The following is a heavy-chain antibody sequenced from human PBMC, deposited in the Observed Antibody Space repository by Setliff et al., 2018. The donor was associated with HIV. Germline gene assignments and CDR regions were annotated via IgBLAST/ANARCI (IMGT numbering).Heavy chain of an antibody. D-gene: IGHD6-13*01. J-gene: IGHJ4*02. CDR3: GRDVHDAAADN. CDR2: IHYKGNI. V-gene: IGHV4-30-4*08. Sequence: PSETLSLTCTVSGDSIISGDYYWSWIRQSPGKGLEWIGHIHYKGNIDYNASLKSRPAISSDTSKNQFSLNLSSVIAADTALYYCGRDVHDAAADNWGRGTLVTVSS. CDR1: GDSIISGDYY.